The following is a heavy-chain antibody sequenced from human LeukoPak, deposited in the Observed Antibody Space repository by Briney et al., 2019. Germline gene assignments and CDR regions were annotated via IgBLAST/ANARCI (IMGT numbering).Heavy chain of an antibody. CDR2: ISNANSYK. V-gene: IGHV3-21*01. CDR1: GFSLSSYS. J-gene: IGHJ4*02. Sequence: GCALSLSCAASGFSLSSYSKKWVRQAPRAALEWASSISNANSYKYYGDSVKGRFTISRDNAKNSLYPQMSSLRAEDTAVYYCARGPSLIGVAGTWPLDYWGQGTLVTVSS. CDR3: ARGPSLIGVAGTWPLDY. D-gene: IGHD6-19*01.